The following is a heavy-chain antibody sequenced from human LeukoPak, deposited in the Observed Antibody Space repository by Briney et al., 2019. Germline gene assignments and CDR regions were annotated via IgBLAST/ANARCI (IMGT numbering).Heavy chain of an antibody. CDR3: ARGPAPFRSSWAPYYFDY. J-gene: IGHJ4*02. V-gene: IGHV4-30-2*01. CDR2: IYHSGTP. D-gene: IGHD6-13*01. Sequence: SQTLSLTCAVSGGSFSRGGYSWHWIRQPPGKGLEWIVYIYHSGTPYYNPSLQRQVSISVDNSNNQFSLKLSSVTAADTAVYYCARGPAPFRSSWAPYYFDYWGQGTLVTVSS. CDR1: GGSFSRGGYS.